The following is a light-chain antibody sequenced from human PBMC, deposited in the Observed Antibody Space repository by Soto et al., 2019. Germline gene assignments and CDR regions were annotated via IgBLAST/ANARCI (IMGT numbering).Light chain of an antibody. V-gene: IGKV3-15*01. CDR1: QSVSNN. Sequence: EVEMTQSPATLSVSPGERATLSCRASQSVSNNLAWYQQKPGQAPRLLISGASTRATGIPARFSGSGSGTDFTLTISSVQSEDFAVYYCQQFNTWPETFGPGPKVDFK. CDR3: QQFNTWPET. J-gene: IGKJ3*01. CDR2: GAS.